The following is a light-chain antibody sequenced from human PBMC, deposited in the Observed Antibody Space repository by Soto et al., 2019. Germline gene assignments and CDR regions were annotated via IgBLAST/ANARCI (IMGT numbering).Light chain of an antibody. Sequence: EIVMTQSPATLSVSPGERATLSCRASQSVSSNLAWYQQKPGQAPRLLIYDASTRPTGIPARFSGSGSGTEFTLTISSLQSEDFAVYYCQQYNSWPYTFGQGTKLEIK. CDR3: QQYNSWPYT. CDR2: DAS. CDR1: QSVSSN. J-gene: IGKJ2*01. V-gene: IGKV3-15*01.